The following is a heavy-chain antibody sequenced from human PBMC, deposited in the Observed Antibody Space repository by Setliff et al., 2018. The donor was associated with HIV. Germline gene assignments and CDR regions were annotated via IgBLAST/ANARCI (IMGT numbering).Heavy chain of an antibody. CDR3: ARVATGPESFDI. J-gene: IGHJ3*02. CDR2: IYSSGAT. CDR1: GGLFTGYY. Sequence: SETLSLTCAVSGGLFTGYYWSWIRQPPGKGLEWIGHIYSSGATNYNPSLKSRVFISADTSKNEFSLTLSSVTAADTAVYYCARVATGPESFDIWGQGTMVTVSS. V-gene: IGHV4-59*08. D-gene: IGHD3-9*01.